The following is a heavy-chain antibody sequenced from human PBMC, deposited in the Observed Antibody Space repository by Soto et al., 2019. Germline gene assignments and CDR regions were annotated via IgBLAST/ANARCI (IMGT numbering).Heavy chain of an antibody. J-gene: IGHJ6*02. D-gene: IGHD2-8*01. CDR3: ASYGVWWLTVKSYGMDV. CDR1: GGSISSSSYY. Sequence: TSETLSLTCTVSGGSISSSSYYWGWIRQPPGKGLEWIGSIYYSGSTYYNPSLKSRVTISVDTSKNQFSLKLSSVTAADTAVYYCASYGVWWLTVKSYGMDVWGQGTTVTVSS. CDR2: IYYSGST. V-gene: IGHV4-39*01.